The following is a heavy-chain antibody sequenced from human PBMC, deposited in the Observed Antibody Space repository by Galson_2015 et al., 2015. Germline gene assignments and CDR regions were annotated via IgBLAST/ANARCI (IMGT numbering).Heavy chain of an antibody. Sequence: SVKVSCKASGGTFSSYAISWVRQAPGQGLEWMGGIIPIFGTANYAQKFQGRVTVTADESTSTAYMELSSLRSEDTAVYYCARGPHDFGGSPGVYYYYYMDDWGNGTAVALSS. CDR2: IIPIFGTA. CDR3: ARGPHDFGGSPGVYYYYYMDD. V-gene: IGHV1-69*13. CDR1: GGTFSSYA. D-gene: IGHD4-23*01. J-gene: IGHJ6*03.